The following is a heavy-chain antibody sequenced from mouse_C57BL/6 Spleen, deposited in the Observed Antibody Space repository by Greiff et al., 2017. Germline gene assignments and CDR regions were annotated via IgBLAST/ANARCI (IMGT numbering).Heavy chain of an antibody. CDR1: GYTFTSYW. Sequence: QVQLQQPGAELVKPGASVKLSCKASGYTFTSYWMHWVKQRPGQGLEWIGMIHPNSGSTNYNEKFKSKATLTVDKSSSTAYMQLSSLTSEDSAVYYCASPTVVAHYYAMENRGQGTSVTVSS. CDR2: IHPNSGST. D-gene: IGHD1-1*01. J-gene: IGHJ4*01. CDR3: ASPTVVAHYYAMEN. V-gene: IGHV1-64*01.